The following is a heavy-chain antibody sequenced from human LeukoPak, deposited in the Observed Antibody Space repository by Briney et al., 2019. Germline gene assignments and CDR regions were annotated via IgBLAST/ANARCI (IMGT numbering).Heavy chain of an antibody. CDR3: ARGYCSSTSCYRMGWGANWFDP. Sequence: SVKVSCKASGGTFSSYTISWVRQAPGQGLEWMGRIIPILGIANYAQKFQGRVTITADKSTSTAYMELSSLRSDDTAVYYCARGYCSSTSCYRMGWGANWFDPWGQGTLVTVSS. CDR2: IIPILGIA. D-gene: IGHD2-2*02. V-gene: IGHV1-69*02. J-gene: IGHJ5*02. CDR1: GGTFSSYT.